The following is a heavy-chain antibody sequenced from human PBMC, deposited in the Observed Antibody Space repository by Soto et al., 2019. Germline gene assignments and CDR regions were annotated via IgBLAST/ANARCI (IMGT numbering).Heavy chain of an antibody. Sequence: GGSLRLSCTASGFTFGDYAMSWFRQAPGKGLEWVGFIRSKAYGGTTEYAASVKGRFTISRDDSKSIAYLQMNSLKTEDTAVYYCTRDLVYCSSTSCQNHYFDYWGQGTLVTVSS. D-gene: IGHD2-2*01. V-gene: IGHV3-49*03. J-gene: IGHJ4*02. CDR3: TRDLVYCSSTSCQNHYFDY. CDR2: IRSKAYGGTT. CDR1: GFTFGDYA.